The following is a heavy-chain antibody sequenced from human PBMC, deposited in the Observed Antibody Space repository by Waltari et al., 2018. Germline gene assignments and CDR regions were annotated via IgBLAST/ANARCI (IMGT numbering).Heavy chain of an antibody. CDR3: TRGAVTTFYYYGMDV. V-gene: IGHV3-49*03. CDR1: GFTFGDYA. D-gene: IGHD4-17*01. Sequence: EVQLVESGGGLVQPGRSLRLSCTASGFTFGDYAMSWFRQAPGKGLERVGFNRSKAYGGTTEYAAAVKGRFTISRDDSKSIAYLQMNSLKTEDTAVYYCTRGAVTTFYYYGMDVWGQGTTVTVSS. J-gene: IGHJ6*02. CDR2: NRSKAYGGTT.